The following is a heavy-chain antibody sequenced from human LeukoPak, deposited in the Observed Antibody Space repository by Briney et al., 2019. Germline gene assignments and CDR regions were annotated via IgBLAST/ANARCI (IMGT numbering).Heavy chain of an antibody. V-gene: IGHV3-48*03. D-gene: IGHD3-10*01. CDR1: GFTFSSYE. Sequence: SGGSLRLSCAASGFTFSSYEMNWVRQAPGKGLGLEWVSYISSSGSTIYYADSVKGRFTISRDNAKNSLYLQMNSLRAEDTAVYYCAREGDLNAFDIWGQGTVVTVSS. CDR3: AREGDLNAFDI. J-gene: IGHJ3*02. CDR2: ISSSGSTI.